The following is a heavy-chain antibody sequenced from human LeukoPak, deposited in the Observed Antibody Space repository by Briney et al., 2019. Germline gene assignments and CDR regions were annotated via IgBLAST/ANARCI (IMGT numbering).Heavy chain of an antibody. CDR1: GFTFSSYA. V-gene: IGHV3-30-3*01. J-gene: IGHJ4*02. CDR2: ISYDGSNK. D-gene: IGHD3-22*01. Sequence: GGSLRLSCAASGFTFSSYAMHWVRQAPGKGLEWVAVISYDGSNKYYADSVKGRFTISRDNAKNSLYLQMNSLRAEDTAVYYCARYYYDSSGYYYEIDYWGQGTLVTVSS. CDR3: ARYYYDSSGYYYEIDY.